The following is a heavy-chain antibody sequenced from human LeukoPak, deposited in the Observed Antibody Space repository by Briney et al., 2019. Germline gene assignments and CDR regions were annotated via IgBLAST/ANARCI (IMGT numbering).Heavy chain of an antibody. CDR1: GFTFSSYG. CDR3: AKDLAAPGGY. J-gene: IGHJ4*02. V-gene: IGHV3-30*02. D-gene: IGHD6-19*01. CDR2: IRYDGSNK. Sequence: GGSLRLSCAASGFTFSSYGMHWVRQAPGKGLEWVAFIRYDGSNKYYADSVKGRLTISRDNSKNTLYLQMKSLRAEDTAVYYCAKDLAAPGGYWGQGTLVTVSS.